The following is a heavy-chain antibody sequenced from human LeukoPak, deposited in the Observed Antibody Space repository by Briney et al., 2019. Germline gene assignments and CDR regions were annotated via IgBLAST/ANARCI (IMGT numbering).Heavy chain of an antibody. D-gene: IGHD4-17*01. J-gene: IGHJ3*02. CDR2: IRSKANSYAT. V-gene: IGHV3-73*01. Sequence: GGSLKLSCAASGFTFSGSAMHWVRQASGKGLEWVGRIRSKANSYATAYAASVKGRFTISRDDSKNTAYLQMNSLKTEDTAVYYCTRLPIPTLLRPQDRAFDIWGQGTMVTVSS. CDR3: TRLPIPTLLRPQDRAFDI. CDR1: GFTFSGSA.